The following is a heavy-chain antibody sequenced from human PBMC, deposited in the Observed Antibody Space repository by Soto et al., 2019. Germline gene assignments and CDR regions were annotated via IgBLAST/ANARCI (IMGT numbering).Heavy chain of an antibody. Sequence: RGSPRLSCAASGFTFGSYWMSWVRQAPGQGLEWMANIKQDGSEKYYVDSLKGRFTISRDNAKNSLYLQMNSLRAEDTAVYYCASGRSPIDFWCQGTRVSVTS. V-gene: IGHV3-7*01. J-gene: IGHJ4*02. CDR1: GFTFGSYW. CDR2: IKQDGSEK. CDR3: ASGRSPIDF.